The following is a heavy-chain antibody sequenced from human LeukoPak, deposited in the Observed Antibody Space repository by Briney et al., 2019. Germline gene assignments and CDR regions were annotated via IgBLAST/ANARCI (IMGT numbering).Heavy chain of an antibody. D-gene: IGHD1-20*01. CDR1: GGTFSSYA. V-gene: IGHV1-69*06. J-gene: IGHJ4*02. CDR3: AREGEGITGNYFDY. Sequence: ASVKVSCKASGGTFSSYAISWVRQAPGQGLEWMGGIIPIFGTANYAQKFQGRVTITADKSTSTAYMELSSLRSEDTAVYYCAREGEGITGNYFDYWGQGAWSPSPQ. CDR2: IIPIFGTA.